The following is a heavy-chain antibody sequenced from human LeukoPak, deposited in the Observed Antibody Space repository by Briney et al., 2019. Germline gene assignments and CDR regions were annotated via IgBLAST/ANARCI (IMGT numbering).Heavy chain of an antibody. CDR1: GYTFTSYA. CDR3: ARDPIVVVPAGSYYYYYMDV. D-gene: IGHD2-2*01. J-gene: IGHJ6*03. Sequence: ASVKVSCKASGYTFTSYAMNWVRQAPGQGLEWMGWINTNTGNPTYAQGFTGRFVFSLDTSVSTAYLQISSLKAEDTAVYYCARDPIVVVPAGSYYYYYMDVWGKGTTVTVSS. CDR2: INTNTGNP. V-gene: IGHV7-4-1*02.